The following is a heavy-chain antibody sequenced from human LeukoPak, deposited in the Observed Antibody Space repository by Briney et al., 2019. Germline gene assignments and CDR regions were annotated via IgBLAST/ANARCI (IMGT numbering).Heavy chain of an antibody. V-gene: IGHV4-59*08. CDR3: ARQGSDCSGGSCYYYYFDY. D-gene: IGHD2-15*01. CDR2: IYYSGST. CDR1: GGSLSSYY. J-gene: IGHJ4*02. Sequence: SETLSLTCTVSGGSLSSYYWSWIRQPPGKGLEWIGCIYYSGSTNYNPSLKSRVTMSVDTSKNQFSLKLSSVTAADTAVYHCARQGSDCSGGSCYYYYFDYWGQGTLVTVSS.